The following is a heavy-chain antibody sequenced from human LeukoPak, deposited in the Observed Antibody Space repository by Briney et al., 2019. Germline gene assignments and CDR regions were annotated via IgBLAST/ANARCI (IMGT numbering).Heavy chain of an antibody. J-gene: IGHJ4*01. CDR3: TPFTY. CDR1: GFIFTNYN. Sequence: GGSLRLSCAASGFIFTNYNMNWVRQAPGKGLEWLAYVSASGSIMYYADSVEGRFTISRDNAENSVYLQMNSLRDEDTAIYYCTPFTYWGQGTLVSVSS. D-gene: IGHD2-15*01. V-gene: IGHV3-48*02. CDR2: VSASGSIM.